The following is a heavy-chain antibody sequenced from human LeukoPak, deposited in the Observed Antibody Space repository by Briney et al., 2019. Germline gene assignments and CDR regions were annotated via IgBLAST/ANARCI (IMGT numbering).Heavy chain of an antibody. CDR3: ARDLLNEGNHLDY. V-gene: IGHV4-30-4*01. J-gene: IGHJ4*02. CDR1: GGSISSGDYY. D-gene: IGHD4-23*01. Sequence: SETLSLTCTVSGGSISSGDYYWSWIRQPLGKGLEWIGYIYYSGSTYYNPSLKSRVTISVDTSKNQFSLKLSSVTAADTAVYYCARDLLNEGNHLDYWGQGTLVTVSS. CDR2: IYYSGST.